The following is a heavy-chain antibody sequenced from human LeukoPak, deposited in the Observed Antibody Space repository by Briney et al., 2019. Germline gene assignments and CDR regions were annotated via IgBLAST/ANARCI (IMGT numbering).Heavy chain of an antibody. CDR2: ISSSSSYI. Sequence: PGGTLRLSCAASGFTFSSYSMNWVRQAPGKGLEWVSSISSSSSYIYYADSVKGRFTISRDNAKNSLYLQMNSLRAEDTAVYYCARFDLLGSRTAPDAFDIWGQGTMVTVSS. D-gene: IGHD6-13*01. CDR1: GFTFSSYS. CDR3: ARFDLLGSRTAPDAFDI. J-gene: IGHJ3*02. V-gene: IGHV3-21*01.